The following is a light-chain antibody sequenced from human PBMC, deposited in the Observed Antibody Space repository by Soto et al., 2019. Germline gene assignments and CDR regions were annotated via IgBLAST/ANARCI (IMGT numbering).Light chain of an antibody. CDR1: QSVGTY. CDR2: DTS. CDR3: QLRSSSPPFT. J-gene: IGKJ3*01. V-gene: IGKV3-11*01. Sequence: EFVLTQSPATLSLSPGDTATLSCRASQSVGTYLTWYQQKPGQAPSLLIYDTSNRATGIPARFSGTGSGTDFTLTISNLEPEDFAVYYCQLRSSSPPFTFGPGTKIDLK.